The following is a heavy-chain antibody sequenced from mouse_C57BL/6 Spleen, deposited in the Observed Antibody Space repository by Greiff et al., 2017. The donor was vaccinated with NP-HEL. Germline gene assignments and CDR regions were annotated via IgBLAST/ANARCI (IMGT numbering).Heavy chain of an antibody. CDR1: GFTFSSYA. V-gene: IGHV5-4*01. J-gene: IGHJ4*01. Sequence: EVQGVESGGGLVKPGGSLKLSCAASGFTFSSYAMSWVRQTPEKRLEWVATISDGGSYTYYPDNVKGRFTISRDNAKNNLYLQMSHLKSEDTAMYYCARGSNHYAMDYWGQGTSVTVSS. CDR2: ISDGGSYT. D-gene: IGHD2-5*01. CDR3: ARGSNHYAMDY.